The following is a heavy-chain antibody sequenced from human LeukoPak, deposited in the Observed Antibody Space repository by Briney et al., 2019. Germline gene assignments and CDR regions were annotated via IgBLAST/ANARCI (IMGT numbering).Heavy chain of an antibody. CDR1: GFTFSSYA. V-gene: IGHV3-23*01. CDR2: ISGSGGST. J-gene: IGHJ4*02. CDR3: GKDYAIFGVEYYFDY. D-gene: IGHD3-3*01. Sequence: GGSLRLSCAASGFTFSSYAMSWVRQAPGKGLEWVSAISGSGGSTYYADSVKGRFTISRDNSKNTLYLQMNSLRAEDTAVYYCGKDYAIFGVEYYFDYWGQGTLVTVSS.